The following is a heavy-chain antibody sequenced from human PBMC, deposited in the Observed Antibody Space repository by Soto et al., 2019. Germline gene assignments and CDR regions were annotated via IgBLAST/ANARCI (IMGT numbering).Heavy chain of an antibody. V-gene: IGHV4-4*02. D-gene: IGHD2-2*01. CDR3: SRLTNARPGDD. J-gene: IGHJ4*02. Sequence: SETLSLTCAVSGGSISSSNWRSWVRQPPGKGLEWIGEIYHSGSTNYNPSLKSRVTISVDKSKNQFSLKLSSVTAADTAVYYCSRLTNARPGDDWGQGTLVTVSS. CDR2: IYHSGST. CDR1: GGSISSSNW.